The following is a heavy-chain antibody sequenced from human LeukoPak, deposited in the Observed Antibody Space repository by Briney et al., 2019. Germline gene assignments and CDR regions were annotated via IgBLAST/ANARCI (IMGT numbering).Heavy chain of an antibody. CDR3: TRHVYDFWSGYYYFDY. CDR1: GFTFSGSA. J-gene: IGHJ4*02. Sequence: GGSLRLSCAASGFTFSGSAMHWVRQASGKGLEWVGRIRSKANSYATAYAASVKGRFTISRDDSKNTAYLQMNSLKTEDTAVYYCTRHVYDFWSGYYYFDYWGQGTLVTVSS. CDR2: IRSKANSYAT. V-gene: IGHV3-73*01. D-gene: IGHD3-3*01.